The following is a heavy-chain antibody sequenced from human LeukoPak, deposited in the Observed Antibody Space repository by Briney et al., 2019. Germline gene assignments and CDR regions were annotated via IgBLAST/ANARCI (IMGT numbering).Heavy chain of an antibody. CDR2: IHYSGST. D-gene: IGHD6-13*01. CDR3: ARHEAGYYSYGMDV. Sequence: PSETLSLTCTVSGGSISSSSYYWGWIRQPPGKGLEWIGSIHYSGSTYYNPSLKSRVTISVDTSKNQFSLKLSSVTAADTAVYYCARHEAGYYSYGMDVWGQGTTVTVSS. V-gene: IGHV4-39*01. CDR1: GGSISSSSYY. J-gene: IGHJ6*02.